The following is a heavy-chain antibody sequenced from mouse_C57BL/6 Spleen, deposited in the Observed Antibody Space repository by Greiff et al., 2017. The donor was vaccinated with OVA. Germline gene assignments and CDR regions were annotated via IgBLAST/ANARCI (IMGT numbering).Heavy chain of an antibody. D-gene: IGHD2-3*01. CDR3: ARAGGWLLQREYYAMDY. Sequence: QVQLKESGPELVKPGASVKISCKASGYAFSSSWMNWVKQRPGKGLEWIGRIYPGDGDTNYNGKFKGKATLTADKSSSTAYMQLSSLTSEDSAVYVCARAGGWLLQREYYAMDYWGQGTSVTVSS. J-gene: IGHJ4*01. CDR1: GYAFSSSW. V-gene: IGHV1-82*01. CDR2: IYPGDGDT.